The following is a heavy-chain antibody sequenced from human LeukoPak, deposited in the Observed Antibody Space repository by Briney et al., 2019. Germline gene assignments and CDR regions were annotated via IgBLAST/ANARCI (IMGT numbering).Heavy chain of an antibody. V-gene: IGHV4-39*07. CDR3: ARERLRSFDP. CDR1: GGSISSSSYY. J-gene: IGHJ5*02. D-gene: IGHD2-15*01. Sequence: SETLSLTCTVSGGSISSSSYYWGWIRQPPGKGLEWIGSIYYSGSTYYNPSLKSRVTISVDTSKNQFSLKLSSVTAADTAVYYCARERLRSFDPWGQGTLVTVSS. CDR2: IYYSGST.